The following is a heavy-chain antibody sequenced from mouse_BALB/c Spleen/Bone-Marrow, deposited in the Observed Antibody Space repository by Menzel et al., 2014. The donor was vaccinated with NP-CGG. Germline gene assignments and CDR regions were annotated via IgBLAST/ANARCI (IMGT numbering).Heavy chain of an antibody. CDR3: ARNGYYVYFYAMDY. V-gene: IGHV14-3*02. CDR2: IDPANGNT. D-gene: IGHD2-3*01. CDR1: GFNIKDTY. J-gene: IGHJ4*01. Sequence: VQLKQSGAELVKPGASVKLSCTASGFNIKDTYMHWVKQRPEQGLEWIGRIDPANGNTKYDPKFQGKATITADTSSNTDCLQRSSLTSEDTGVYYCARNGYYVYFYAMDYWGQGTSVTVSS.